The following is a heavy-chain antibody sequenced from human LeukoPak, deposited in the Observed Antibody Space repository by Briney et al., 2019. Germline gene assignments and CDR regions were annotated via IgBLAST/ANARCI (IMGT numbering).Heavy chain of an antibody. D-gene: IGHD6-13*01. V-gene: IGHV3-23*01. CDR1: GFTFTSYA. J-gene: IGHJ4*02. CDR3: AKDFKAAAGPFDY. CDR2: SSGSGGSR. Sequence: GGSPRLSCAASGFTFTSYAMSWVRQAPGKGLEWVSASSGSGGSRYYTNSVKGRFTISRDISKNTLYLQMNSLRAEDTAVYYCAKDFKAAAGPFDYWGQGTLVTVSS.